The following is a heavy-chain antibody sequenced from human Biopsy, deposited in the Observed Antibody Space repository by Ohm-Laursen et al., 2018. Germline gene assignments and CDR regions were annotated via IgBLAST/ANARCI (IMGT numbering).Heavy chain of an antibody. CDR3: ARVGAGAPSIDYFDY. Sequence: TLSLTCTVSGGSIGSFFWSWIRQPPGKGLEWIGYIYYSGSTNYNPSLRSRVTISVDRSKNQFSLELSSVTAADTAVYYCARVGAGAPSIDYFDYWGQGALVTVSS. CDR2: IYYSGST. J-gene: IGHJ4*02. CDR1: GGSIGSFF. D-gene: IGHD1-26*01. V-gene: IGHV4-59*01.